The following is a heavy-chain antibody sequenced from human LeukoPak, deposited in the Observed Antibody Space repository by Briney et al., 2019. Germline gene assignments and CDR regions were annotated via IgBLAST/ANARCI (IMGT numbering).Heavy chain of an antibody. CDR3: ARPGITAFDI. CDR2: IGSSGSTK. D-gene: IGHD3-10*01. CDR1: GFTFSNYS. J-gene: IGHJ3*02. Sequence: GGSLRLSCAASGFTFSNYSMNWVRQAPGKGLEWVSYIGSSGSTKYYADSVKGRFAISRDNAKNSVSLYMNSLRAEDSAVYYCARPGITAFDIWGQGTMVTVSS. V-gene: IGHV3-48*01.